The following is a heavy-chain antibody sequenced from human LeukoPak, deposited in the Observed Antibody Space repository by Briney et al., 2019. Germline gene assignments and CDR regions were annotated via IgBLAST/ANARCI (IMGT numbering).Heavy chain of an antibody. V-gene: IGHV4-59*01. D-gene: IGHD2-8*02. CDR3: ARDGGWWRFDF. CDR1: GGSISTYY. J-gene: IGHJ4*02. CDR2: IYYSGST. Sequence: SETLSLTCTVSGGSISTYYWNWIRQPPGKGLEWIGYIYYSGSTNYNPSLKSRVTISVDTSKNQFSLKLSSVTAADTAVYYCARDGGWWRFDFWGQGALVTVSS.